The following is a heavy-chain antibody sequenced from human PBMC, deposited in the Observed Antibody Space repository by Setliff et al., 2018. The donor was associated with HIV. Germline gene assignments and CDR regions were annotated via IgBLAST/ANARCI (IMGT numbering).Heavy chain of an antibody. V-gene: IGHV4-4*09. J-gene: IGHJ6*02. CDR1: GGSISSYY. Sequence: SETLSLTCTVSGGSISSYYWSWIRQPPGKGLEWIGNIYSSGSTNYNPSLGTRLNMSVDTSENQFSLHLNSVTAADTAVYYCVRERRRSPLSYGLDVWGQGTTVTVSS. CDR3: VRERRRSPLSYGLDV. CDR2: IYSSGST.